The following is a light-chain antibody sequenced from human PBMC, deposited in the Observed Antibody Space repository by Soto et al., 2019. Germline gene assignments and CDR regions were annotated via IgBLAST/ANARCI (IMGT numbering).Light chain of an antibody. Sequence: QSALTQPASVSGSPGQSITISCTGTSSDVGSYNLVSWYQQHPGKAPKLMIYEVSKRPSGVSNRFSGSKSGNTASLTISGLQAEDEADDYCCSYAGSTKEVFGTGTKLTVL. CDR3: CSYAGSTKEV. V-gene: IGLV2-23*02. CDR1: SSDVGSYNL. J-gene: IGLJ1*01. CDR2: EVS.